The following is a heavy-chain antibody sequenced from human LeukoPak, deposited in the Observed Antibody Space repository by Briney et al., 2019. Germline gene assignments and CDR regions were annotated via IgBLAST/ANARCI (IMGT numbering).Heavy chain of an antibody. J-gene: IGHJ4*02. CDR2: IKQDGSEE. CDR1: GITFSSLW. V-gene: IGHV3-7*01. CDR3: ARVRQIPITAYDFWSGLPDYFDY. D-gene: IGHD3-3*01. Sequence: GGSLRLSCAASGITFSSLWMSWFRQAPGKGLEWVADIKQDGSEEHYVASVKGRFTISRDSTSLYVQMNSLRAEDTAVYYCARVRQIPITAYDFWSGLPDYFDYWGQGTLVTVSS.